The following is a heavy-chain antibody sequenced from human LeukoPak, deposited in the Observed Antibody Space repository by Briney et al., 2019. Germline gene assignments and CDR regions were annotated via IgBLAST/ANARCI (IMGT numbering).Heavy chain of an antibody. V-gene: IGHV4-61*02. Sequence: SQTLSLTCTVSGGSISSGSYYWSWIRQPAGKGLEWIGRIYTSGSTNYNPSLKSRATISVDTSKNQFSLKLSSVSAADTAVYYCARDPLGIAVAGSFYYYYYGMDAWGQGTTVT. CDR3: ARDPLGIAVAGSFYYYYYGMDA. CDR2: IYTSGST. CDR1: GGSISSGSYY. D-gene: IGHD6-19*01. J-gene: IGHJ6*02.